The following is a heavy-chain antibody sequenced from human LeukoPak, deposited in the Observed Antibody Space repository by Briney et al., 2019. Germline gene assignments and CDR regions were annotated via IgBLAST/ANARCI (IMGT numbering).Heavy chain of an antibody. D-gene: IGHD3-10*01. Sequence: ASVKVSCKASGYTFTSYGISWVRQAPGQGLEWMGWISAYNGNTNYAQKLQGRVTMTEDTSTDTAYMELSSLRSEDTAVYYCATAITMVRGVAYYYYGMDVWGQGTTVTVSS. CDR3: ATAITMVRGVAYYYYGMDV. CDR1: GYTFTSYG. CDR2: ISAYNGNT. V-gene: IGHV1-18*01. J-gene: IGHJ6*02.